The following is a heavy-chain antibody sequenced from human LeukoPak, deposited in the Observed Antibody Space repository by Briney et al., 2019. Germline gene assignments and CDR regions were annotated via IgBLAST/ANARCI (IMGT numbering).Heavy chain of an antibody. CDR1: GYTFTSYG. CDR2: INTNTGNP. D-gene: IGHD4-17*01. J-gene: IGHJ4*02. Sequence: ASVKVSCKASGYTFTSYGISWVRQAPGQGLEWMGWINTNTGNPTYAQGFTGRFVFSLDTSVSTAYLQISSLKAEDTAVYYCAREITYGDYVYWGQGTLVTVSS. V-gene: IGHV7-4-1*02. CDR3: AREITYGDYVY.